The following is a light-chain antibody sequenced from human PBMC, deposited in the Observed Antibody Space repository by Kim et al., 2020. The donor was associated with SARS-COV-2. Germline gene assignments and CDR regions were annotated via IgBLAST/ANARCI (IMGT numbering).Light chain of an antibody. J-gene: IGKJ2*01. Sequence: SASVGDRVTITCRASQGIGNYLAWYQQKPGKGPDLLIYAASTLQSGVPSRFSGSGSGTDFTLTISSLQPEDVATYYCQKYNSASYTFGQGTKLEIK. CDR3: QKYNSASYT. CDR2: AAS. CDR1: QGIGNY. V-gene: IGKV1-27*01.